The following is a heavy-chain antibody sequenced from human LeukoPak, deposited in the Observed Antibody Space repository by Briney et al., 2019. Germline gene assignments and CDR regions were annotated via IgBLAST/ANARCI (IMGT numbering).Heavy chain of an antibody. CDR3: ARAHPVVVAATRLYYFDY. CDR2: IYHSGST. V-gene: IGHV4-30-2*01. D-gene: IGHD2-15*01. CDR1: GGSISSGGYS. J-gene: IGHJ4*02. Sequence: SETLSLTCAVSGGSISSGGYSWGWIRQPPGKGLEWIGYIYHSGSTYYNPSLKSRVTISVDRSKNQFSLKLSSVTAADTAVYYCARAHPVVVAATRLYYFDYWGQGTLVTVSS.